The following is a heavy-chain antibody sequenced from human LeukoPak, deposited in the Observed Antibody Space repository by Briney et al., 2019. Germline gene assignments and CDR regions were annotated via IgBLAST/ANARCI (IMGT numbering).Heavy chain of an antibody. CDR1: GYSFSDYY. J-gene: IGHJ5*02. Sequence: GASVKVSCKTSGYSFSDYYIQWVRHAPGQGLEWMGWINPKSSGRIYALKFQGRVTMTKDPSTSTAYLELSSLRSDATAVYYCARDSAVVAAALWFDPRGQGTLVTVSS. CDR2: INPKSSGR. D-gene: IGHD2-15*01. V-gene: IGHV1-2*07. CDR3: ARDSAVVAAALWFDP.